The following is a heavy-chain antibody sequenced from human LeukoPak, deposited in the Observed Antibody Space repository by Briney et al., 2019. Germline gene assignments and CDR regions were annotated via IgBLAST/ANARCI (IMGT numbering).Heavy chain of an antibody. CDR1: GGSFSDYY. D-gene: IGHD2-21*02. CDR2: INHSGST. J-gene: IGHJ2*01. Sequence: SEALSLTCAVYGGSFSDYYWSWIRQPPGRGLEWIGEINHSGSTNYNPSLKSRVTISVDTSKNQFSLKLSSVTTADTAVYYCASCSDNCYLRYFDLWGRGTLVTVSS. CDR3: ASCSDNCYLRYFDL. V-gene: IGHV4-34*01.